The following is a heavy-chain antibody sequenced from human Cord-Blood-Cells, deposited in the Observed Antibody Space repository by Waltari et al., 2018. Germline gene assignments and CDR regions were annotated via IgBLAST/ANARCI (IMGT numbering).Heavy chain of an antibody. CDR1: GYTFTSSY. D-gene: IGHD3-22*01. CDR2: INPSGGST. CDR3: ATQASGDSSGYALAY. V-gene: IGHV1-46*01. J-gene: IGHJ4*02. Sequence: QVQLVQSGAEVKKPGASVKVSCKASGYTFTSSYMHWVRQAPGQGLEWMGIINPSGGSTSYAQKFQGRVTMTRDTSTSTVYMELSSLRSEDTAVYYCATQASGDSSGYALAYWGQGTLVTVSS.